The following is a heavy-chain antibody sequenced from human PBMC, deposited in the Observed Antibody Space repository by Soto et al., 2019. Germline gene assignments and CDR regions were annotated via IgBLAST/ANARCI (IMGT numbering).Heavy chain of an antibody. CDR1: GGSFSGYY. D-gene: IGHD6-19*01. CDR3: ARVKVQWLVRYFQH. J-gene: IGHJ1*01. V-gene: IGHV4-34*01. Sequence: SETLSLTCAVYGGSFSGYYWSWIRQPPGKVLEWIGEINHSGSTNYNPSLKSRVTISVDTSKNQFSLKLSSVTAADTAVYYCARVKVQWLVRYFQHWGQGTLVTVSS. CDR2: INHSGST.